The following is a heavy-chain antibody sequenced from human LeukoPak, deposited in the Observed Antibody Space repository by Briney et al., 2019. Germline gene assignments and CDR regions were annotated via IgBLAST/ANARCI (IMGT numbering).Heavy chain of an antibody. CDR2: ISGYNGNT. CDR1: GYTFTTYG. Sequence: ASVKVSCKASGYTFTTYGISWVRQAPGQGLEWMGWISGYNGNTNYAQKFQGRVTMTTDTSTSTAYMELRSLRSDDTAVYYCARAPYYYDSSGPIDYWGQGTLVTVSS. J-gene: IGHJ4*02. D-gene: IGHD3-22*01. V-gene: IGHV1-18*01. CDR3: ARAPYYYDSSGPIDY.